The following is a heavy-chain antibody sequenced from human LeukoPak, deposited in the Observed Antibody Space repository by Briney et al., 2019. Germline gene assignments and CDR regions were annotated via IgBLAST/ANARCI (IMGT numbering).Heavy chain of an antibody. Sequence: TPSETLSLTCAVYGGSFSGYYWSWIRQPPGKGLEWIGEINHSGSTNYNPSLKSRVTISVDTSKNQFSLKLSSVTAADTAVYYCARGSITGIDYWGQGTLVTVSS. CDR3: ARGSITGIDY. CDR1: GGSFSGYY. V-gene: IGHV4-34*01. D-gene: IGHD1-20*01. J-gene: IGHJ4*02. CDR2: INHSGST.